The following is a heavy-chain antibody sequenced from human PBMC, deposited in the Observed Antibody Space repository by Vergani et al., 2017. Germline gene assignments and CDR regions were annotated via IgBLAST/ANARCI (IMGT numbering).Heavy chain of an antibody. D-gene: IGHD6-6*01. J-gene: IGHJ6*02. Sequence: EVQLVESGGGLVQPGGSLRLSCAASGFTFSSYWMSWVRQAPGKGLEWVANIKQDGSEKYFVDSVEGRFTISRDNAKNSLYLQMNSLRAEDTAVYYCARAVGYSSSSWGLLYDYYGMDVWGQGTTVTVSS. V-gene: IGHV3-7*01. CDR2: IKQDGSEK. CDR3: ARAVGYSSSSWGLLYDYYGMDV. CDR1: GFTFSSYW.